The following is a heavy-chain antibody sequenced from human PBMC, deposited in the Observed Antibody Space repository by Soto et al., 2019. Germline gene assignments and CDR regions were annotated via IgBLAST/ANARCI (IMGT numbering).Heavy chain of an antibody. D-gene: IGHD6-6*01. CDR2: ISAHNGNT. CDR3: ARGRDGDY. J-gene: IGHJ4*02. CDR1: GYTFTSYG. V-gene: IGHV1-18*01. Sequence: QVHLVQSGAEVKKPGASVKVSCKGSGYTFTSYGITWVRQAPGQGLEWMGWISAHNGNTDYAQKLQGRVTVTRDTSTNTAYMELRSLRSDDTAVYYCARGRDGDYWGQGALVTVSS.